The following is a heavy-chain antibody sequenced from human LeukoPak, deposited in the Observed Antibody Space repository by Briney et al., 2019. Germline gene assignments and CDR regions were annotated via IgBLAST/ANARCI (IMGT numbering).Heavy chain of an antibody. CDR1: GFTFGSYA. J-gene: IGHJ3*02. V-gene: IGHV3-23*01. CDR3: VGDIALAFDI. D-gene: IGHD5-12*01. CDR2: ISGSGGST. Sequence: GGSLRLSCAASGFTFGSYAMSWVRQAPGKGLEWVSAISGSGGSTYYADSVKGRSTISRDNSKNTLYLQMNSLRAEDTAVYYCVGDIALAFDIWGQGTMVTVSS.